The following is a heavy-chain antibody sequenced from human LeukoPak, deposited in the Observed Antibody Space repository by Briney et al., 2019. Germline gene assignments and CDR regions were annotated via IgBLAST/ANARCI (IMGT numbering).Heavy chain of an antibody. CDR2: ISYDGSNK. J-gene: IGHJ5*02. D-gene: IGHD3/OR15-3a*01. Sequence: GGSLRLSCAASGFTFSSYGMQWVRQAPGKGLEWVAVISYDGSNKYYADSVKGRFTISRDNAKDSLYLQMDSLRAEDTAVYYCARDSFWTRFDPWGQGTLVTVSS. CDR3: ARDSFWTRFDP. V-gene: IGHV3-30*03. CDR1: GFTFSSYG.